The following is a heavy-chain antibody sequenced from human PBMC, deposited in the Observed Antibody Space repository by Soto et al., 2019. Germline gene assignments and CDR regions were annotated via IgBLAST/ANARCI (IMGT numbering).Heavy chain of an antibody. J-gene: IGHJ6*02. V-gene: IGHV1-2*02. CDR1: GYTFTGYS. CDR2: INPNSGGT. CDR3: ARDRTRYYDFWSGPTSVDV. D-gene: IGHD3-3*01. Sequence: ASVKVYCRSSGYTFTGYSMHWVRQAPGQVLEWMGWINPNSGGTNYAQKLQGRVTMTRDTSISTAYMELSRLRSDDTAVYYCARDRTRYYDFWSGPTSVDVWGQGTTVTVSS.